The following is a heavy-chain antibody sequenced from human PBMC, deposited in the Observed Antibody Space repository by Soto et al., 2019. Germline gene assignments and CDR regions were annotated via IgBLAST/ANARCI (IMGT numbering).Heavy chain of an antibody. CDR1: GGSISSSGHY. CDR3: AREVNTYHYDSSGFDIGKCYYGVDV. CDR2: IYSGGNT. J-gene: IGHJ6*02. Sequence: KPSETLSLTCSVSGGSISSSGHYWDWIRQPPGKGLEWIGTIYSGGNTYYNPSLKSRVTISPDTSKNQISLRLSSVPAADTAVYYCAREVNTYHYDSSGFDIGKCYYGVDVWGQGTSVTVAS. V-gene: IGHV4-39*02. D-gene: IGHD3-22*01.